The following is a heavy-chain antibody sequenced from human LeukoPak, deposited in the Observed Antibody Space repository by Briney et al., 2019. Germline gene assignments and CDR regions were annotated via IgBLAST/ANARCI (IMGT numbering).Heavy chain of an antibody. J-gene: IGHJ4*02. V-gene: IGHV4-4*02. D-gene: IGHD3-22*01. Sequence: PSETLSLTCAVSGGSISSSNWWSWVRQPPGKGLEWIGEIYHSGSTNYNPSLKSRVTISVDTSKNQFSLKLSSVTAADTAVYYCARGRRISGYYHWSPSTYYFDYWGQGTLVTVSS. CDR2: IYHSGST. CDR3: ARGRRISGYYHWSPSTYYFDY. CDR1: GGSISSSNW.